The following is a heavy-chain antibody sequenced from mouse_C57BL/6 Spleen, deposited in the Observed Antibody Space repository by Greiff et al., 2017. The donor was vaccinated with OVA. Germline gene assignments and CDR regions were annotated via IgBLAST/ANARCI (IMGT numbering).Heavy chain of an antibody. CDR1: GFTFSDYG. J-gene: IGHJ2*01. V-gene: IGHV5-17*01. CDR2: ISSGSSTI. CDR3: ASGWLPYFDY. Sequence: EVKLVESGGGLVKPGGSLKLSCAASGFTFSDYGMHWVRQAPEKGLEWVAYISSGSSTIYYADTVKGRFTISRDNAKNTLFLQMTSLRSEDTAMYYCASGWLPYFDYWGQGTTLTVSS. D-gene: IGHD2-3*01.